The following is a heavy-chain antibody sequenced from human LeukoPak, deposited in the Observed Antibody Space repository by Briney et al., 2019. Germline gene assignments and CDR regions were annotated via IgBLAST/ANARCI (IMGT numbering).Heavy chain of an antibody. D-gene: IGHD5-18*01. CDR1: GGSISSNGFY. CDR3: ARLFGYSYVYSDY. J-gene: IGHJ4*02. Sequence: PSETLSLTCTVSGGSISSNGFYWAWIRQPPGKGLEWIGSIYYTGSTYYNPSLKGRVTISVDTSENQVSLMLSSVTAADTAVYYCARLFGYSYVYSDYWGQGTLVTVSS. CDR2: IYYTGST. V-gene: IGHV4-39*01.